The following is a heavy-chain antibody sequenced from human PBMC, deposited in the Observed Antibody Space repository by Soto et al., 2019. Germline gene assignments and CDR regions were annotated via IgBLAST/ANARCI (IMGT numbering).Heavy chain of an antibody. CDR1: GFTVSINY. V-gene: IGHV3-66*01. D-gene: IGHD1-20*01. CDR2: IDSGGGT. CDR3: ARGYPSSSLFAY. Sequence: GSLRLSCAASGFTVSINYMNWVRQAPGKGLEGVSIIDSGGGTFYADSVKGRSTISRDTSKNTLYLQMNSLRVDDTAVYYCARGYPSSSLFAYWGQAPLVTVSS. J-gene: IGHJ4*02.